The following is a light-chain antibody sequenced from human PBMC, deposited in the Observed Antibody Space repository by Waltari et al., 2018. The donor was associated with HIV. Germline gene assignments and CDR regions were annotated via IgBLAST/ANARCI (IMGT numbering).Light chain of an antibody. CDR1: SSDVGGYNF. J-gene: IGLJ2*01. CDR3: SSFAGNNDKVV. CDR2: QVT. V-gene: IGLV2-8*01. Sequence: QSALTQPPSASASPGQSVTISCTGTSSDVGGYNFVSWYQQRPGKAPKLIIYQVTRPPSGVPDRFSGSKSDNTASLTVSGLQVEDEADYYCSSFAGNNDKVVFGGGTKLTVL.